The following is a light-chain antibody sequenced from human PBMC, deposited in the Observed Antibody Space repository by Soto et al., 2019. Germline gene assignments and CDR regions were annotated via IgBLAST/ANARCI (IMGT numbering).Light chain of an antibody. CDR3: AAWDDNLSGFYV. J-gene: IGLJ1*01. CDR1: ASTIGRNY. CDR2: RNS. V-gene: IGLV1-47*01. Sequence: QSVLTQSPSASGTPGQRVTISCSGSASTIGRNYVYWYQQLPGMAPKLLIYRNSQRPSGVPDRFPGSKSGTSASLAISGLRSEDEADYYCAAWDDNLSGFYVFGAGTKVT.